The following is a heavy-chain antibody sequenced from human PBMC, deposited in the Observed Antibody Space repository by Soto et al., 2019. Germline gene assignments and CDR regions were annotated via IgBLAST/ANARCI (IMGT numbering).Heavy chain of an antibody. D-gene: IGHD3-10*01. Sequence: QVQLVESGGGVVQPGRSLRLSCAASGFTFSSYGMHWVRQAPGKGLEWVAVISYDGSNKYYADSVKGRFTISRDNSKNTLYLQMNSLRAEDPAVYYCAKDLSCGRFGDSIKYYYYGMDVW. CDR2: ISYDGSNK. CDR1: GFTFSSYG. V-gene: IGHV3-30*18. CDR3: AKDLSCGRFGDSIKYYYYGMDV. J-gene: IGHJ6*01.